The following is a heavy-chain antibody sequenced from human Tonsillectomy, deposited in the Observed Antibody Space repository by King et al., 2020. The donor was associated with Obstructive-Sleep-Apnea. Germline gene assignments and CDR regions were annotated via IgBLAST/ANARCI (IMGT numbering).Heavy chain of an antibody. Sequence: QLQESGPGLVKPSGTLSLTFSVSGGSISSSNCGRWVRQPPGKGLEGIGEISHSGSTNYNPSLKSLVTISVDKSKNQSSLKLSSVTAADTAVYYCARVGWLRFPDYWGQGTLVTVSS. CDR2: ISHSGST. V-gene: IGHV4-4*02. J-gene: IGHJ4*02. CDR3: ARVGWLRFPDY. CDR1: GGSISSSNC. D-gene: IGHD5-12*01.